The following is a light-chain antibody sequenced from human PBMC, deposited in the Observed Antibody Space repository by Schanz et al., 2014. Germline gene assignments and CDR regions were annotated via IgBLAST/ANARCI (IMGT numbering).Light chain of an antibody. CDR1: QGVSSY. J-gene: IGKJ2*01. CDR2: GAS. CDR3: QQYNNWPPYT. Sequence: EIVLTQSPATLSLSPGERATLSCRASQGVSSYLAWYQQKPGQAPRLLIYGASSRATGIPDRFSGSGSGTEFTLTISSLQSEDFVVYYCQQYNNWPPYTFGQGTKLEIK. V-gene: IGKV3D-15*01.